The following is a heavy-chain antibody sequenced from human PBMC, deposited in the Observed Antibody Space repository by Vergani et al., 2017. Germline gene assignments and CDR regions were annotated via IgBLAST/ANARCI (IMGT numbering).Heavy chain of an antibody. CDR3: ARVSMGILRDY. CDR2: INHSGST. J-gene: IGHJ4*02. D-gene: IGHD3-3*02. Sequence: QVQLQQWGAGLFKPSETLSLTCAVYGGSFSGYYWSWIRQPPGKGLEWIGEINHSGSTNYNPSLKSRVTISVDTSKNQFSLKLSSVTAADTAVYYCARVSMGILRDYWGQGTLVTVSS. CDR1: GGSFSGYY. V-gene: IGHV4-34*01.